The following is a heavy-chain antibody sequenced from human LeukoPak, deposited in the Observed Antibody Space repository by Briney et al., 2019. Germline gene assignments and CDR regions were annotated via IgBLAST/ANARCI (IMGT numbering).Heavy chain of an antibody. V-gene: IGHV4-34*01. CDR2: INHSGST. CDR1: GGSFSGYY. Sequence: SETLSLTCAVYGGSFSGYYWSWIRQPPGKGLEWIGEINHSGSTNYNPSLKSRVTISVDMSKNQFSLKLSSVTAADTAVYYCARVAKALERYHYDSSGYYYQGPNFDYWGQGTLVTVSS. D-gene: IGHD3-22*01. CDR3: ARVAKALERYHYDSSGYYYQGPNFDY. J-gene: IGHJ4*02.